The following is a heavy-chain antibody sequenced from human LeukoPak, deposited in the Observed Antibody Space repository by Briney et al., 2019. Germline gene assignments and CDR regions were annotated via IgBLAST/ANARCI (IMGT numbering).Heavy chain of an antibody. CDR1: GYTFTGFY. V-gene: IGHV1-2*06. CDR3: ARAERWLQFANYFFDY. CDR2: INPNSGGT. Sequence: ASVKVSCKASGYTFTGFYLHWVRQAPGQGLEWMGRINPNSGGTNYAQKFQGRVTMTRDTSISTAYMELSRLRSDDTAVYYCARAERWLQFANYFFDYWGQGTLVTVSS. J-gene: IGHJ4*02. D-gene: IGHD5-24*01.